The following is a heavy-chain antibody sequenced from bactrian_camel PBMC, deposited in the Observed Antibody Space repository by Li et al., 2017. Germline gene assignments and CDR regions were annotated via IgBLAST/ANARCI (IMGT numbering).Heavy chain of an antibody. J-gene: IGHJ4*01. Sequence: HVQLVESGGGSVQPGGSMTLSCAVSGNGDGSGYWCSGWFRQAPGQEREGVAAIGDDGSTTYADYAKGRFTISKDNAENTLYLQMNSLKPEDTAMYYCAARNLAASDWYEKYNYWGQGTQVTVS. CDR3: AARNLAASDWYEKYNY. V-gene: IGHV3S53*01. CDR2: IGDDGST. D-gene: IGHD6*01. CDR1: GNGDGSGY.